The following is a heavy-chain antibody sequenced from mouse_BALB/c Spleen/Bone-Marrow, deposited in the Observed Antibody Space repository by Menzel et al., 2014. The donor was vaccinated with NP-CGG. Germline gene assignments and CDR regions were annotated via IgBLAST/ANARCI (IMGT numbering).Heavy chain of an antibody. D-gene: IGHD1-1*01. J-gene: IGHJ2*01. CDR3: ASYYYGHYFDY. V-gene: IGHV14-3*02. CDR1: GFNIKDTY. CDR2: MDPANGNT. Sequence: EVQLQQSGAELVKPGASVKLSCTASGFNIKDTYMHWVKQRPEQGLEWIGRMDPANGNTKYDPKFQGKATITADTSSNTAYLQLSSLTSEDTAVYYCASYYYGHYFDYWGQGTTLTVSS.